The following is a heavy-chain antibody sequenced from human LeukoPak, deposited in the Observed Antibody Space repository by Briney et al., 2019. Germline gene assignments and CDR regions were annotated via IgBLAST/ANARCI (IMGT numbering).Heavy chain of an antibody. CDR1: GYTFTGYY. D-gene: IGHD5-12*01. Sequence: EASVKVSCKASGYTFTGYYMHWIRQAPGQGLEWMGRIDPKSGATNSALAFQGRVTMTMDTSIITAYLELSRLRSDDTAVYYCASDSGRSFGYIDFWGQGALVTVSS. J-gene: IGHJ4*02. CDR2: IDPKSGAT. CDR3: ASDSGRSFGYIDF. V-gene: IGHV1-2*06.